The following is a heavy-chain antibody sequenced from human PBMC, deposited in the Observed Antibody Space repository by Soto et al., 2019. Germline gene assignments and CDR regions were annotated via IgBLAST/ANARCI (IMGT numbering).Heavy chain of an antibody. CDR3: ARRGPGTYFDY. CDR1: GFTFSSYA. J-gene: IGHJ4*02. V-gene: IGHV3-23*01. CDR2: ISGSGDST. D-gene: IGHD6-13*01. Sequence: EVQLLNLGEGLVQPGGSLRLSCAASGFTFSSYAMNWVRQAPGKGLEWVSVISGSGDSTYYADSVKGRFTISRDNSKNTLYLQMNSLRAEDTAVYYCARRGPGTYFDYWGQGTLVTVSS.